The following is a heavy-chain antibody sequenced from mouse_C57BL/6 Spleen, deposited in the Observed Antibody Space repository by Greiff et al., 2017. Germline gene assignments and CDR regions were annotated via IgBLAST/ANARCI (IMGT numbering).Heavy chain of an antibody. V-gene: IGHV1-69*01. J-gene: IGHJ4*01. CDR1: GYTFTSYW. CDR2: IDPSDSYT. CDR3: ASGYLYYAMDY. D-gene: IGHD2-2*01. Sequence: VQLQQPGAELVMPGASVKLSCKASGYTFTSYWMHWVKQRPGQGLEWIGEIDPSDSYTNYNQKFKGKSTLTVDKSSSTAYMQLSSLTSEDSAVYYCASGYLYYAMDYWGQGTSVTVSS.